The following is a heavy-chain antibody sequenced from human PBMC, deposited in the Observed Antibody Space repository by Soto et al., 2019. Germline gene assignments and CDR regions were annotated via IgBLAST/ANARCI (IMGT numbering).Heavy chain of an antibody. CDR3: AKDEYYYSRSGYYIFDS. Sequence: GGSLRLSCAASGFTFSISSMNWVRQAPGKGLEWVSSISGTNKNYGDSVKGRFTISRGNSKKTLYLQMNSLRPEDTALYYCAKDEYYYSRSGYYIFDSWGQGTLVTVSS. V-gene: IGHV3-30*02. CDR2: ISGTNK. J-gene: IGHJ4*02. CDR1: GFTFSISS. D-gene: IGHD3-22*01.